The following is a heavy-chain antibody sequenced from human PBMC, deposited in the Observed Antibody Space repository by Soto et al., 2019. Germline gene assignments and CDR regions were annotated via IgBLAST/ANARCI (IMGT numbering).Heavy chain of an antibody. J-gene: IGHJ6*02. Sequence: QVQLQQSGPGLVKPLGTLSLTCGVSGDSITTYKWWTWVRQTPGKGLEWIGEIYESGNTRYNPSLKSPVTISKDTSKTEPSLKLNSLTVADTAVYYCATCQLGEYYYAMDIWGQGTTVTVSS. CDR2: IYESGNT. D-gene: IGHD7-27*01. V-gene: IGHV4-4*02. CDR3: ATCQLGEYYYAMDI. CDR1: GDSITTYKW.